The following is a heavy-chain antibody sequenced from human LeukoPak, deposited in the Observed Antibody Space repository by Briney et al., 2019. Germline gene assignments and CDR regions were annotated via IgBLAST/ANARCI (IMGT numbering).Heavy chain of an antibody. Sequence: GASVKVSCKVSGYTLTELSMHWVRQAPGKGLEWMGGFDPEDGETIYAQKFQGRVTMPEDTSTDTAYMELRSLRSDDTAVYYCARTAAAGYYYGMDVWGQGTTVTVSS. CDR3: ARTAAAGYYYGMDV. V-gene: IGHV1-24*01. J-gene: IGHJ6*02. D-gene: IGHD6-13*01. CDR1: GYTLTELS. CDR2: FDPEDGET.